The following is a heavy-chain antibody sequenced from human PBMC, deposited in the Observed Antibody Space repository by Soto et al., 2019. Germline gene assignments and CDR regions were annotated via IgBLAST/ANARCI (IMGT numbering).Heavy chain of an antibody. Sequence: GSLRLSGFASGXVFRSYSMHWVRQAPGKGLEWVAVITYDGANGYYADSVRGRFAISRDNSKSTLFLQMNSLGTEDTAVYYCARAFSGSYPNFDYWGQGTLGTVS. CDR2: ITYDGANG. J-gene: IGHJ4*02. D-gene: IGHD1-26*01. CDR1: GXVFRSYS. V-gene: IGHV3-30*09. CDR3: ARAFSGSYPNFDY.